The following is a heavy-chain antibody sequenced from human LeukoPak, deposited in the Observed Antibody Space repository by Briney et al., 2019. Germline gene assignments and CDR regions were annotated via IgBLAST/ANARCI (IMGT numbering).Heavy chain of an antibody. J-gene: IGHJ4*02. CDR1: GFTFSSYG. CDR3: AKDNWR. V-gene: IGHV3-30*02. Sequence: GGSLRLSCAASGFTFSSYGMHWVRQAPGKGLVWVAFIRYDGSNKYYADSVKGRFTISRDNSKNTLYLQMNSLIAKVTAVYYFAKDNWRWGQGTLVTVSS. CDR2: IRYDGSNK.